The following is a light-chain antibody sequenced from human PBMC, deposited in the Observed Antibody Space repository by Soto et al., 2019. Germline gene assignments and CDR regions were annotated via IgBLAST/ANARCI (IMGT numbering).Light chain of an antibody. CDR1: QSLLHSNGYNY. Sequence: DIVMTQSPLSLPVTPGEPASISCRSSQSLLHSNGYNYLDWYLQKPGQSPQLLISLGSNRASGVPDRFSGSGSGTDFTLKISRVEAEDVGVYYCMQDLQTPWTFGQGTKVEIK. CDR2: LGS. V-gene: IGKV2-28*01. CDR3: MQDLQTPWT. J-gene: IGKJ1*01.